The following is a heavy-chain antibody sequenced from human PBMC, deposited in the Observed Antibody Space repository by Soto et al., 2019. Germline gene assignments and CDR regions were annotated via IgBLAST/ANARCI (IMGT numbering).Heavy chain of an antibody. Sequence: PGGSLRLSCAASGFTFSNYEMHWVRQAPGKGLEYVSGISNNGAHTDYAKSVKGRFTISRDNSENTLYLQMNSLRVEDTAVYYCSRGSNGALDFWGHGILVTVSS. V-gene: IGHV3-64*01. D-gene: IGHD4-17*01. CDR1: GFTFSNYE. CDR2: ISNNGAHT. CDR3: SRGSNGALDF. J-gene: IGHJ4*01.